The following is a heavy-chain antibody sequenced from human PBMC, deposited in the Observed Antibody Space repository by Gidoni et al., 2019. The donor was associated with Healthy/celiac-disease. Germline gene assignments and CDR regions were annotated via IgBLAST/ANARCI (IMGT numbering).Heavy chain of an antibody. CDR3: ARLVHIVVRGSYYYYGRDV. Sequence: QLQLQESGPGLVKPSETLSLTCTVSGGSISSSISYWGWIRQPPGKGLEWIGSIYYSGSTYYNASLKSRVTRSVDTSKNQFSLKLSSVTAAETAVDYGARLVHIVVRGSYYYYGRDVWGQGTTVTVSS. CDR1: GGSISSSISY. CDR2: IYYSGST. V-gene: IGHV4-39*01. D-gene: IGHD2-21*01. J-gene: IGHJ6*02.